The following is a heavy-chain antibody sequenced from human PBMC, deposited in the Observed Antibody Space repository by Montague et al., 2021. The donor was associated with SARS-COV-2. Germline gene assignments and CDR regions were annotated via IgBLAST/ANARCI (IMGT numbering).Heavy chain of an antibody. CDR3: ATVFGGCSATSCYLYN. J-gene: IGHJ4*02. CDR1: GDSMSSNNW. Sequence: SETLSLTCAVSGDSMSSNNWWTWVRQSPGKGLEWIGEIHHIVGTNYNPSLKSLVSISVDRSRNQFSLNLNSVTAADTAFYYCATVFGGCSATSCYLYNWGRGTLVTVSS. V-gene: IGHV4-4*02. D-gene: IGHD2-2*01. CDR2: IHHIVGT.